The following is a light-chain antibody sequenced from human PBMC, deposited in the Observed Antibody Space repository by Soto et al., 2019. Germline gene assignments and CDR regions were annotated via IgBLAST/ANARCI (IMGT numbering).Light chain of an antibody. CDR3: QQYGDSPPT. CDR1: QSVSSNS. Sequence: EIVLTQSPGTLSLSPGESATLSCRASQSVSSNSLAWYQQNPGQPPSLLIYGTSTRATDIPRRFSGSGSGTDFTRTITRLEPEEFAVYCFQQYGDSPPTFGQGTKVEVK. V-gene: IGKV3-20*01. CDR2: GTS. J-gene: IGKJ1*01.